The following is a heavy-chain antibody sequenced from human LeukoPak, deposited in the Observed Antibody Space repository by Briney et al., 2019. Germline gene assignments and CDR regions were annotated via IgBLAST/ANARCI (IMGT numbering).Heavy chain of an antibody. V-gene: IGHV4-34*01. CDR2: INHSGGT. Sequence: SETLSLTCAVYGGSFSGYYWNWIRQPPGKGLEWIGEINHSGGTNYNPSLKSRVAISVDTSMNQFSLKLSSVTAADTAVHFCATVDTAMVTRYWGQGTLVTVSS. D-gene: IGHD5-18*01. CDR3: ATVDTAMVTRY. J-gene: IGHJ4*02. CDR1: GGSFSGYY.